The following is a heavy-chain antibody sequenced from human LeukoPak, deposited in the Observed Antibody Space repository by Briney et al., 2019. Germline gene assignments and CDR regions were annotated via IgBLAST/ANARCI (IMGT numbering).Heavy chain of an antibody. Sequence: PSETLSLTCAVSGYSISSSNWWGWIRQPPGKELEWIGYIYHSGSTYYNPSLKSRVTMSVDTSKNQFSLKLSSVTAVDTAVYYCARTYYYDSSGYYFPGAFDIWGQGTMVTVSS. CDR3: ARTYYYDSSGYYFPGAFDI. V-gene: IGHV4-28*01. CDR1: GYSISSSNW. CDR2: IYHSGST. D-gene: IGHD3-22*01. J-gene: IGHJ3*02.